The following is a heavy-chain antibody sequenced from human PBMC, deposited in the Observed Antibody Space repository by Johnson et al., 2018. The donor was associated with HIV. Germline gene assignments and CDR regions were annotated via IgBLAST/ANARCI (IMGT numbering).Heavy chain of an antibody. CDR3: ARGVDGAFDI. J-gene: IGHJ3*02. CDR1: GFTFSNYA. Sequence: QVQLVESGGGVVQPGRFLRLSCAASGFTFSNYAMHWVRQAPGKGLEWVAVISYDGSNKYYADSVKGRFTISRDNSKNTLYLQMNSRRAEDTAVYYCARGVDGAFDIWGQGTMVTVSS. V-gene: IGHV3-30-3*01. CDR2: ISYDGSNK. D-gene: IGHD3-10*01.